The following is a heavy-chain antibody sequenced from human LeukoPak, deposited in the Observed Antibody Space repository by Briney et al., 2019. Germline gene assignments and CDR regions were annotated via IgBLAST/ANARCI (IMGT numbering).Heavy chain of an antibody. CDR2: INPNIGGT. CDR3: ARVNPDYYDKSGNLRNSFYFDY. V-gene: IGHV1-2*02. J-gene: IGHJ4*02. CDR1: GYTFTGYY. D-gene: IGHD3-22*01. Sequence: ASVKVSCKASGYTFTGYYIHWVRQAPGQWLEWMGWINPNIGGTNYAQKFQGRVTMTRDTSISTAYMELSRLTSDDTAVYYCARVNPDYYDKSGNLRNSFYFDYWGQGTLVTVSS.